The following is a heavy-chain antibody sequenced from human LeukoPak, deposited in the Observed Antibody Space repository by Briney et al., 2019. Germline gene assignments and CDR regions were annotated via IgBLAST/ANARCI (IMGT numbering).Heavy chain of an antibody. D-gene: IGHD3-10*01. V-gene: IGHV3-53*01. CDR3: ARRDSPGSGSFNY. CDR1: GFTVSSNY. Sequence: GGSLRLSCAASGFTVSSNYMSWVRQAPGKGLEWVSIIYSGGNTYYADSVKGRFTVSRDNSKNTLSLQMNSLRAEDTAVYYCARRDSPGSGSFNYWGQGTLVTVSS. J-gene: IGHJ4*02. CDR2: IYSGGNT.